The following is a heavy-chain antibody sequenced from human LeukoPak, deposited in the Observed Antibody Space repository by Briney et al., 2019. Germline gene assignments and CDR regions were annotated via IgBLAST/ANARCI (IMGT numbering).Heavy chain of an antibody. V-gene: IGHV4-31*11. J-gene: IGHJ4*02. Sequence: PSETLSLTCAVYGGSFSGYYWSWIRPHPGKGLEWIGYIYYSGSTYYNPSLKSRVTISVDTSKNQFSLKLRSVTAADTAVYYCAREVRGELLLDYWGQGTLVTVSS. CDR1: GGSFSGYY. D-gene: IGHD1-26*01. CDR3: AREVRGELLLDY. CDR2: IYYSGST.